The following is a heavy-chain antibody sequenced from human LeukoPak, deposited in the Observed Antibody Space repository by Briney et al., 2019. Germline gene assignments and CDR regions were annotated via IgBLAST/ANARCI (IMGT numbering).Heavy chain of an antibody. Sequence: SVKVSCKASGGTFSSYAISWVRQAPGQGLEWMGRIIPILGIANYAQKFQGRVTITADKSTSTAYMELSRLRSDDTAVYYCARDRGLTMVRRRGWFDPWGQGTLVTVSS. CDR1: GGTFSSYA. D-gene: IGHD3-10*01. CDR3: ARDRGLTMVRRRGWFDP. V-gene: IGHV1-69*04. J-gene: IGHJ5*02. CDR2: IIPILGIA.